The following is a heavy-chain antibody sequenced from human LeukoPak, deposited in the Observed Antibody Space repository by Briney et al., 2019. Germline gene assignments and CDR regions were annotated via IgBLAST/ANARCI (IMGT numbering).Heavy chain of an antibody. Sequence: SQTLSLTCAISGDSVSSNSAAWNWIRQSPSRGLEWLGRTYYRSKWYNDYAVSVKSRITINPDTSKNQFSLQLNSVTPEDTAVYYCARRGCCSSSSCYGMDVWGQGTTVTVSS. CDR3: ARRGCCSSSSCYGMDV. V-gene: IGHV6-1*01. J-gene: IGHJ6*02. D-gene: IGHD2-15*01. CDR1: GDSVSSNSAA. CDR2: TYYRSKWYN.